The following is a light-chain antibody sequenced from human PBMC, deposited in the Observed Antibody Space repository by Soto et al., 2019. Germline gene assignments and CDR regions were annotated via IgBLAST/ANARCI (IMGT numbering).Light chain of an antibody. V-gene: IGKV1-27*01. CDR3: QKYNSAHHT. CDR1: RDISSS. J-gene: IGKJ2*01. Sequence: DVQMTQSPSSLSASVGDRVTITCRASRDISSSLAWYQQKPGKVPKLLIYAASTLHAGVQSRFSGSGSGTFFTLTINSLQPEDVATYYCQKYNSAHHTFGRGTRLEIK. CDR2: AAS.